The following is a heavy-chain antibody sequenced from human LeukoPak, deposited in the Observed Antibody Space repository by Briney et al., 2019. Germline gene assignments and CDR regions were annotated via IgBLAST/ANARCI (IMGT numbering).Heavy chain of an antibody. J-gene: IGHJ3*01. Sequence: GGSLRLSCAPSGFTFSTYWMHWLPHVLGGGLVWVSRITPPGDDTNYADSVRGRFTVSRDNAKNTLYLQMNSLRVEDTAVYFCARDLGNNPAAELDAFDLWGQGTMVTVSS. CDR2: ITPPGDDT. D-gene: IGHD1-14*01. V-gene: IGHV3-74*01. CDR1: GFTFSTYW. CDR3: ARDLGNNPAAELDAFDL.